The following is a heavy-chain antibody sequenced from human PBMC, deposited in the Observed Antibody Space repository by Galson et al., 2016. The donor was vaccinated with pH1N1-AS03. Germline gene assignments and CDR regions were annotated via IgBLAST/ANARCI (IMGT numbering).Heavy chain of an antibody. Sequence: SLRLSCAASGFTFHDYAMHWVRQAPGKGPEWVSGIAWNGGITGYGDSVKGRFTLSRDNAKNSLYLQMNSLKPEDTALYYCARAFGSCYEAGLLDFWGQGTLVTVSS. D-gene: IGHD5-12*01. CDR2: IAWNGGIT. V-gene: IGHV3-9*01. CDR1: GFTFHDYA. J-gene: IGHJ4*02. CDR3: ARAFGSCYEAGLLDF.